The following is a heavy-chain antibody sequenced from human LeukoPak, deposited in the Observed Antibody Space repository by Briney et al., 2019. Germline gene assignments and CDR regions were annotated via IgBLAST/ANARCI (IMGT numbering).Heavy chain of an antibody. Sequence: SVKVSCKASGGTFSSYAISWVRQAPGQGLEWMGGIIPIFGTANYAQKFQGRVTITTDESTSTVYMELSSLRSEDTAVYYCARHRATVTSKDAFDIWGQGTMVTVSS. D-gene: IGHD4-17*01. CDR2: IIPIFGTA. CDR1: GGTFSSYA. V-gene: IGHV1-69*05. J-gene: IGHJ3*02. CDR3: ARHRATVTSKDAFDI.